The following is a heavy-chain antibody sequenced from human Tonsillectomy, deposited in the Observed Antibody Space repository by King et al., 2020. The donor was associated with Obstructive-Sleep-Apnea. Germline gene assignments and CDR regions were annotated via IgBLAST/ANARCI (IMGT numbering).Heavy chain of an antibody. J-gene: IGHJ4*02. CDR3: ARVRGSGYDYAY. Sequence: VQLVESGAEVKKPGASVKVSCKASVYTFTSYDINWVRQATGQGLEWMGWMNPNSGNTGYAQKFQGRVTMTRSTSISTAYMELSSLRSEDTAVYYCARVRGSGYDYAYWGQGSLVTVSS. CDR1: VYTFTSYD. D-gene: IGHD5-12*01. V-gene: IGHV1-8*01. CDR2: MNPNSGNT.